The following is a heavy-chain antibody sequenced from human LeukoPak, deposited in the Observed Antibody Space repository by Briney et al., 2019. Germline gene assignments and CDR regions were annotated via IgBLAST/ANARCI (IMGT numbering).Heavy chain of an antibody. CDR1: GGSISSYY. CDR2: IYYSGST. Sequence: KPSETLSLTCTVSGGSISSYYWSWIRQPPGKGLEWIGYIYYSGSTNYNPSLKSRVTISVDTSKNQFSLKLSSVTAADTAVYYCARAGAMFGVRNWFDPWGQGTLVTVSS. CDR3: ARAGAMFGVRNWFDP. J-gene: IGHJ5*02. V-gene: IGHV4-59*12. D-gene: IGHD3-10*02.